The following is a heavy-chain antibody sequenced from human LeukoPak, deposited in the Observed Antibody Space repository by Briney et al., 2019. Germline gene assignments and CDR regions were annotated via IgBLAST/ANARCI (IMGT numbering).Heavy chain of an antibody. CDR1: GFTFSSYA. Sequence: GGSLRLSCAASGFTFSSYAMSWVRQAPGKGLEWVSAISGSGGSTYYADSVKGRFTISRDNSKNTLYLQMNSLRAEDTAVYYCAKDFYDFWSGYLYSNHAFDIWGQGTMVTVSS. CDR3: AKDFYDFWSGYLYSNHAFDI. D-gene: IGHD3-3*01. J-gene: IGHJ3*02. CDR2: ISGSGGST. V-gene: IGHV3-23*01.